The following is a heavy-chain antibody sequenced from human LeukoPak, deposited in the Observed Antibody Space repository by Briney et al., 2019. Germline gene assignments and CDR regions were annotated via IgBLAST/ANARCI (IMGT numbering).Heavy chain of an antibody. D-gene: IGHD3-16*01. Sequence: PGGSLRLSCTASGFSVSTYPMAWVRQAPGKGLQWVSTITASGTDTFYADSVKGRFTISRDNSKNTLYLQMNSLRAEDTAVYYCARGPVITFGYWGQGTLVTVSS. CDR3: ARGPVITFGY. CDR2: ITASGTDT. CDR1: GFSVSTYP. J-gene: IGHJ4*02. V-gene: IGHV3-23*01.